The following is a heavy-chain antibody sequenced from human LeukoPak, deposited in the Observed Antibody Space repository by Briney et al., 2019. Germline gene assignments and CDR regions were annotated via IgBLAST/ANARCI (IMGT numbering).Heavy chain of an antibody. D-gene: IGHD3-22*01. CDR1: GGSVSSGSYY. V-gene: IGHV4-39*07. Sequence: SETLSLTCTVSGGSVSSGSYYWSWIRQPLGKGLEWIGEINHSGSTNYNPSLKSRVTISVDTSKNQFSLKLSSVTAADTAVYYCARAYYYDSSGYYLGLDYWGQGTLVTVSS. CDR2: INHSGST. CDR3: ARAYYYDSSGYYLGLDY. J-gene: IGHJ4*02.